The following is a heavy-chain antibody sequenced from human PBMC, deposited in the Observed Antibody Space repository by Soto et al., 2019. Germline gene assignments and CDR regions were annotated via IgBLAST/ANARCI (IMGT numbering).Heavy chain of an antibody. CDR2: INPNSGGT. V-gene: IGHV1-2*04. CDR1: GYTFTGYY. J-gene: IGHJ6*02. CDR3: ARDIRGGLGSGSYYKTYYYYYGMDV. D-gene: IGHD3-10*01. Sequence: ASVKVSCKASGYTFTGYYMHWVRQAPGQGLEWMGWINPNSGGTNYAQKFQGWVTMTRDTSISTAYMELSRLRSDDTAVYYCARDIRGGLGSGSYYKTYYYYYGMDVWGQRTTVTVSS.